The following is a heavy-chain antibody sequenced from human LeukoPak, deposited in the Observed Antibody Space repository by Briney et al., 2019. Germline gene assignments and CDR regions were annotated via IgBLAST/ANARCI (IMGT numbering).Heavy chain of an antibody. CDR3: ASTAVPTVTPVYGVDV. V-gene: IGHV1-2*02. CDR1: GYTFTVYY. J-gene: IGHJ6*02. Sequence: ASVKVSCKASGYTFTVYYMHWVRQAPGQGRGWMGWINPNSGGTNSAQKLQGRVTMTRDTSTSTAYMERSRLRSDDTAVYYCASTAVPTVTPVYGVDVWGQGTTVTVSS. CDR2: INPNSGGT. D-gene: IGHD4-17*01.